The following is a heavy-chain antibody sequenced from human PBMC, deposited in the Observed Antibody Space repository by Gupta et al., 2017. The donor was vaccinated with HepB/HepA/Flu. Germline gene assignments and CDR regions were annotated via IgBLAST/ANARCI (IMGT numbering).Heavy chain of an antibody. V-gene: IGHV3-30-3*01. D-gene: IGHD4-17*01. J-gene: IGHJ3*02. CDR3: AREGGYGDYVGAFDI. CDR2: ISEDGSRE. CDR1: GFTFSNYI. Sequence: QVQLVESGGGVVQPGRSLRLSCAASGFTFSNYIMHWVRQAPGKGLEWVALISEDGSREYYADSVKGRLTISRDNSNNTLYLQVNSLRAEDTAVYYCAREGGYGDYVGAFDIWGQGTMV.